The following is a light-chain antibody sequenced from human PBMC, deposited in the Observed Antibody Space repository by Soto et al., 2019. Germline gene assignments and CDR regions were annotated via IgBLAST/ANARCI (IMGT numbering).Light chain of an antibody. CDR3: AAWDDSLSGPV. Sequence: QSVLTQPPSASGTPGLRVTISCSGSSFNIGSNYVYWYQQLPGTAPKLLIYRNNQRPSGVPDRFSGSKSGTSASLAISGLRSEDEADYYCAAWDDSLSGPVFGGGTQLTVL. CDR2: RNN. J-gene: IGLJ7*01. CDR1: SFNIGSNY. V-gene: IGLV1-47*01.